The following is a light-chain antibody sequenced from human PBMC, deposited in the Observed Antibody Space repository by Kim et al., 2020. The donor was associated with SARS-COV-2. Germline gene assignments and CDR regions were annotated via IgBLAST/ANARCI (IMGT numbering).Light chain of an antibody. V-gene: IGLV1-51*01. Sequence: QNVTISCSGSSSNIGNNYVSWYQQLPGTAPKLRIYDNNKRPSGIPDRFSGSKSGTSATLGITGLQTGDEADYYCGTWDSSLSAVVFGGGTQLTVL. CDR1: SSNIGNNY. CDR2: DNN. CDR3: GTWDSSLSAVV. J-gene: IGLJ2*01.